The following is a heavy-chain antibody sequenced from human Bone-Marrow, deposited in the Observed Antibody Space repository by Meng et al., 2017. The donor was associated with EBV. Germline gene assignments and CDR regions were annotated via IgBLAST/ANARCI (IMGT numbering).Heavy chain of an antibody. V-gene: IGHV1-2*06. J-gene: IGHJ5*02. D-gene: IGHD3-10*01. Sequence: QVQVVQSGAEVKKPGSSVKVSCKTSGYAFPAYYIHWLRQAPGQGLEWMGRINPKTGDTLYRERFRGRVAVTRDTSINTAYMELNSLRSDDTAVYFCARGPQMVRGVAWGWFDPWGQGTMVTVSS. CDR1: GYAFPAYY. CDR3: ARGPQMVRGVAWGWFDP. CDR2: INPKTGDT.